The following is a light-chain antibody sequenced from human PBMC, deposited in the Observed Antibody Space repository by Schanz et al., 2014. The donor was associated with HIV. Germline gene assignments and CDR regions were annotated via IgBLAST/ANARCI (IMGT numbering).Light chain of an antibody. J-gene: IGKJ4*01. CDR2: AAS. CDR1: QDIRND. CDR3: QSFGGSWGT. Sequence: IQMTQSPSSLSASVGDRVTITCRASQDIRNDLGWYQQKPGKAPKRLIYAASTLQSGVPSRFIGSGSGTEFTLTISRLEPDDFATYYCQSFGGSWGTFGGGTKLEL. V-gene: IGKV1-17*01.